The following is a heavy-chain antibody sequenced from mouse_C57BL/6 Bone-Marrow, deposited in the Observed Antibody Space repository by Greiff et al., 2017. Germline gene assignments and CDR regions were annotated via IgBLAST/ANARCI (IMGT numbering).Heavy chain of an antibody. J-gene: IGHJ4*01. D-gene: IGHD1-1*01. V-gene: IGHV1-50*01. CDR1: GYTFTSYW. Sequence: VQLQQPGAELVKPGASVKLSCKASGYTFTSYWMQWVKQRPGQGLEWIGEIDPSDSYTNYNQKFKGKATLTVDTSSSTAYMQLSSLTSEDSAVYYCARGITTVVGDYAMDYGGQGTSVTVSS. CDR2: IDPSDSYT. CDR3: ARGITTVVGDYAMDY.